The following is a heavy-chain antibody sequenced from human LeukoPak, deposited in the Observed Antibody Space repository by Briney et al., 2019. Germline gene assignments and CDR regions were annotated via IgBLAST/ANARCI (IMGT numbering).Heavy chain of an antibody. D-gene: IGHD6-6*01. CDR1: GGSFSGYY. J-gene: IGHJ4*02. CDR3: ARDPGEYSSPYFDY. CDR2: INHSGST. V-gene: IGHV4-34*01. Sequence: PSETLSLTCAVYGGSFSGYYWSWIRQPPGKGLEWIGEINHSGSTNYNPSLKSRVTISVDTSKNQFSLKLSSVTAADTAVYYCARDPGEYSSPYFDYWGEGTLLTVSS.